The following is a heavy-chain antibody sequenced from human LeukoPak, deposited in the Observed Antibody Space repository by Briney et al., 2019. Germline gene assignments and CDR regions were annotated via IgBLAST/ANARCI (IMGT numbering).Heavy chain of an antibody. CDR3: AKSGGSGSYYATYYYYYYMDV. Sequence: QSGGSLRLSCAASGFTFSSYGMSWVRQAPGKGLEWISAISGSGGSTHYADSVKGRFTISRDNSKNTLYLQMNSLRDEDTAVYYCAKSGGSGSYYATYYYYYYMDVWGKGTTVTISS. CDR1: GFTFSSYG. J-gene: IGHJ6*03. D-gene: IGHD3-10*01. V-gene: IGHV3-23*01. CDR2: ISGSGGST.